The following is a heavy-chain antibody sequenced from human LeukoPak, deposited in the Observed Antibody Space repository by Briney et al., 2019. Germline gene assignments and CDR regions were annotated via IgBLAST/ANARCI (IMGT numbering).Heavy chain of an antibody. Sequence: GGSLRLSCAASGFTFSNAWMSWVRQAPGKGLEWVGRIKSKTDGGTTDHAAPVKGRFTISRDDSKNTLYLQMNSLKTEDTAVYYCTTVIYPYWYSVDYWGQGTLVTVSS. CDR2: IKSKTDGGTT. CDR1: GFTFSNAW. CDR3: TTVIYPYWYSVDY. V-gene: IGHV3-15*01. D-gene: IGHD6-13*01. J-gene: IGHJ4*02.